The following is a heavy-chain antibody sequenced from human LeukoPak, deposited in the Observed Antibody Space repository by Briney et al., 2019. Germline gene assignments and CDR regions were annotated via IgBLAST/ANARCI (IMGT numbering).Heavy chain of an antibody. CDR3: ARRYYDILTGYPKEDY. CDR1: DYTFTSYG. D-gene: IGHD3-9*01. CDR2: ISAYNGNT. V-gene: IGHV1-18*01. Sequence: ASVKVSCKVSDYTFTSYGISWVRQALGQGLEWMGWISAYNGNTNYAQKLQGRVTMTTDTSTSTAYMELRSLRSDDTAVYYCARRYYDILTGYPKEDYWGQGTLVTVSS. J-gene: IGHJ4*02.